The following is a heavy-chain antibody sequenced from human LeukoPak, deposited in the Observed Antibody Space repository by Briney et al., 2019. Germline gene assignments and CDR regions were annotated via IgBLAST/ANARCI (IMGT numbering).Heavy chain of an antibody. CDR1: GGSISSSSYY. Sequence: PSETLSLTCTVSGGSISSSSYYWGWIRQPPGKGLEWIGSSYYSGSTYYNPSLKSRVTISVDPSKNQFSLKLSSVTAADTAVYYCARHSGYSYGYAYYYYYMDVWGKGTTVTLSS. V-gene: IGHV4-39*01. J-gene: IGHJ6*03. CDR3: ARHSGYSYGYAYYYYYMDV. CDR2: SYYSGST. D-gene: IGHD5-18*01.